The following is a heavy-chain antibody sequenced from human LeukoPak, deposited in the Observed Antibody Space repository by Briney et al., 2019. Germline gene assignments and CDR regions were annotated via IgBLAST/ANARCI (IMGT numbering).Heavy chain of an antibody. D-gene: IGHD3-9*01. Sequence: WASVKVSCKASGGTFSSYAISWVRQAPGQGLEWMGRIITILGIANYAQKFQGRVTITADKSTSTAYMELSSLRSEDTAVYYCARESQVDILTGYYMGYFDYWGQGTLVTVSS. V-gene: IGHV1-69*04. J-gene: IGHJ4*02. CDR1: GGTFSSYA. CDR3: ARESQVDILTGYYMGYFDY. CDR2: IITILGIA.